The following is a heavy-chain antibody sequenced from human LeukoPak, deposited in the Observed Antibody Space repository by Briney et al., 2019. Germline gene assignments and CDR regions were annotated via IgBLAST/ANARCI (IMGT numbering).Heavy chain of an antibody. Sequence: SETLSLTCNVSGDSISSEYWSWIRQPPGKSLEWVGYIYTGGITNYNPSLKSRVTISVDTSKNQFSLWLTSVTAADTAMYYCARGPPFDYWGQGTLVAVSS. J-gene: IGHJ4*02. CDR3: ARGPPFDY. CDR2: IYTGGIT. V-gene: IGHV4-4*09. CDR1: GDSISSEY.